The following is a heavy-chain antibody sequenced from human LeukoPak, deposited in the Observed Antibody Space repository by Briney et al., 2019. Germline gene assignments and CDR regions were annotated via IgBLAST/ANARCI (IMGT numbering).Heavy chain of an antibody. Sequence: ASVKVSCKASGYTFTSYGISWVRQAPGQGLEWMGWISAYNGNTNYAQKLQGRVTMTRDTSISTAYMELSRLRSDDTAVYYCARLPMVGHYWGQGTLVTVSS. CDR2: ISAYNGNT. CDR3: ARLPMVGHY. V-gene: IGHV1-18*01. J-gene: IGHJ4*02. D-gene: IGHD3-10*01. CDR1: GYTFTSYG.